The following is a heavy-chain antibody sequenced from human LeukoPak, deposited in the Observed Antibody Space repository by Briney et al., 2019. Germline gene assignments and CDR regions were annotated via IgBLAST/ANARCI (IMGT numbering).Heavy chain of an antibody. CDR2: ISSSSSYI. J-gene: IGHJ4*02. CDR1: GFTFSSYS. V-gene: IGHV3-21*01. D-gene: IGHD3-16*02. Sequence: GGSLRLSCAASGFTFSSYSMNWVRQAPGKGLEWVSSISSSSSYIYYADPVKGRFTISRDNAKNSLYLQMNSLRAEDTAVYYCARDPTFGGVIADEYWGQGTLVTVSS. CDR3: ARDPTFGGVIADEY.